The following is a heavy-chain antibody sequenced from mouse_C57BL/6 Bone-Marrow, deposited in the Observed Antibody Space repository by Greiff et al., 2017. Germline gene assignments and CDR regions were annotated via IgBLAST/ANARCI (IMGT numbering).Heavy chain of an antibody. CDR2: INPSSGYT. J-gene: IGHJ3*01. V-gene: IGHV1-4*01. CDR1: GYTFTSYT. D-gene: IGHD4-1*01. CDR3: ARSFNWEFAY. Sequence: VQLQQSGAELARPGASVKMSCKASGYTFTSYTMHRVKQRPGQGLEWIGYINPSSGYTKYNQKFKDKATLTADKSSSTAYMQLSSLTSEDSAVYYCARSFNWEFAYWGQGTLVTVSA.